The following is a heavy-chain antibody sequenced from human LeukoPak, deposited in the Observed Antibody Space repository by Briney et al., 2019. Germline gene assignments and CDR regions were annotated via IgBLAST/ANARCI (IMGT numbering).Heavy chain of an antibody. V-gene: IGHV3-23*01. CDR3: AKDPNNRIAAAGFFDY. CDR2: ISGSGGST. J-gene: IGHJ4*02. D-gene: IGHD6-13*01. Sequence: GGSLRLSCAASGFTFSSYAMSWVRQAPGKGLEWVSAISGSGGSTYYADSVKGRFTISRDNSKNTLYLQMNSLRAEDTAVYYCAKDPNNRIAAAGFFDYWGQGTLVTVSS. CDR1: GFTFSSYA.